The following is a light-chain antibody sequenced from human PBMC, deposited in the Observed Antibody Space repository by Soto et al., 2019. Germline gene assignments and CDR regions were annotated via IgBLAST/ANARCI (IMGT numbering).Light chain of an antibody. Sequence: QLVLTQPPSASGTPGQRVTISCSGSSSNIGSNTVNWYQQLPGTAPKLLIYSNNQQPSGVPDRFSGSKSGTSASLAISGLQSEDEADYYCAAWDDSLNGVVFGGGTQLTVL. V-gene: IGLV1-44*01. CDR1: SSNIGSNT. J-gene: IGLJ2*01. CDR3: AAWDDSLNGVV. CDR2: SNN.